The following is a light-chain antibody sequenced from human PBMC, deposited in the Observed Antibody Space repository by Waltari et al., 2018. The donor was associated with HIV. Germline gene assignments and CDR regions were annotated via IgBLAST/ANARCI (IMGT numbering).Light chain of an antibody. V-gene: IGLV3-21*02. J-gene: IGLJ2*01. Sequence: SYVLTQPPSVSVAPGQTARITCGGNNIGSKGVHWYQQKPSQAPVLVVYDDSDRPSGIPERFAGSSSWNTATLTISRVEAVEEADFYCQVWDSSTDLRVFGGGTKLTVL. CDR1: NIGSKG. CDR3: QVWDSSTDLRV. CDR2: DDS.